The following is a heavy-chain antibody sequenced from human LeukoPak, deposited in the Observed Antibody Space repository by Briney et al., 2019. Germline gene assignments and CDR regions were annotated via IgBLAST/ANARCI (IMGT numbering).Heavy chain of an antibody. CDR3: ARSPVVVPAAIDY. V-gene: IGHV4-4*07. J-gene: IGHJ4*02. Sequence: SETLSLTCTVSGGSISSYYWSWIRQPPGKGLEWIGRIYTSGSTNYNPSLKSRVTISVDKSKNQFSLKLSSVTAADTAVYYCARSPVVVPAAIDYWGQGSLVTVSS. CDR1: GGSISSYY. D-gene: IGHD2-2*01. CDR2: IYTSGST.